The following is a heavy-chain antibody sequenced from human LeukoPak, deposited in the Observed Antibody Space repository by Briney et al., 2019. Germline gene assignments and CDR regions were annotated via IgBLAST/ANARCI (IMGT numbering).Heavy chain of an antibody. D-gene: IGHD3-22*01. Sequence: SETLSLTCTVSGGSFSTYYWSWIRQPPGKGLEWIGFIYYSGSTNYNPSLKSRVTISVDTSKNQFSLKLSSVTAADTAVYYCAREFYYGSSGYFFNWGQGTLVTVSS. J-gene: IGHJ4*02. V-gene: IGHV4-59*01. CDR2: IYYSGST. CDR3: AREFYYGSSGYFFN. CDR1: GGSFSTYY.